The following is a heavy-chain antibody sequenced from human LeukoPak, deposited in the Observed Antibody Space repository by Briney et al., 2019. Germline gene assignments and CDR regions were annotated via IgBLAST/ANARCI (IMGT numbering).Heavy chain of an antibody. J-gene: IGHJ4*02. CDR2: ISGSGGST. D-gene: IGHD4-23*01. CDR1: GFTFSSYA. CDR3: AKSPPLKIRDRGGNFDY. Sequence: PGGSLRLSCAASGFTFSSYAMSWVRQAPGKGLEWVSAISGSGGSTYYADSVKGRFTISRDNSKNTLYLQMNSLRAEDTAVYYCAKSPPLKIRDRGGNFDYWGQGTLVTVSS. V-gene: IGHV3-23*01.